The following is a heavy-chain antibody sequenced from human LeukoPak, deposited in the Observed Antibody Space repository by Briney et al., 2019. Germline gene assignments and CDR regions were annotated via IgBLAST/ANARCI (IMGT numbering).Heavy chain of an antibody. J-gene: IGHJ4*02. V-gene: IGHV3-7*04. CDR3: ARARIDY. CDR1: GFTLFSYL. D-gene: IGHD1-14*01. Sequence: AGGVLRHSCLGSGFTLFSYLMGWVRPAPGKGLEWVANIKDDGSEKYSVDSVKGRFTISRDNAKNLLYLQMSSLRAEDTAVYYCARARIDYWGQGTLVTVSS. CDR2: IKDDGSEK.